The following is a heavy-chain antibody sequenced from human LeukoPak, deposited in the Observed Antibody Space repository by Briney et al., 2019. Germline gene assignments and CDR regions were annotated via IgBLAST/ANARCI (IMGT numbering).Heavy chain of an antibody. CDR1: GGSFSGYY. D-gene: IGHD6-19*01. CDR2: INHSGST. Sequence: PSETLSLTCAVYGGSFSGYYWSWIRQPPGKGLEWIGEINHSGSTNYNPSLKSRVTISVDTSKNQFSLKLSSVTAADTAVYYCARKWLGYYYYYYMDVWGKGTTVTVSS. V-gene: IGHV4-34*01. J-gene: IGHJ6*03. CDR3: ARKWLGYYYYYYMDV.